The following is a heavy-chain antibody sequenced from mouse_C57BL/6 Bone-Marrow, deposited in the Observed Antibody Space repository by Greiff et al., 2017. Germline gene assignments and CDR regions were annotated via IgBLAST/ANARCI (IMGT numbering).Heavy chain of an antibody. CDR2: IYPGDGDT. D-gene: IGHD1-1*02. J-gene: IGHJ4*01. CDR1: GYAFSSSW. V-gene: IGHV1-82*01. CDR3: ARTEWLDY. Sequence: LQESGPELVKPGASVKISCKASGYAFSSSWMNWVKQRPGKGLEWIGRIYPGDGDTNYNGKFKGKATLTADKSSSTAYMQLSSLTSEDSAVYFCARTEWLDYWGQGTSVTVSS.